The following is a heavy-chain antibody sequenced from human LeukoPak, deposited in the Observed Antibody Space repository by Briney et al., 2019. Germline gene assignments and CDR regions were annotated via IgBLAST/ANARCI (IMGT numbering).Heavy chain of an antibody. CDR2: IYSSGST. D-gene: IGHD2-2*01. CDR1: GGSISSYY. V-gene: IGHV4-59*08. Sequence: PSETLSLTCAVSGGSISSYYWSWIRQPPGKGLEWIGYIYSSGSTNYYPSLKSRVTISVDTSKRQFSLMLSSLTAADTAVYYCARRGTSSSLDFWGQGTLVIVPS. J-gene: IGHJ4*02. CDR3: ARRGTSSSLDF.